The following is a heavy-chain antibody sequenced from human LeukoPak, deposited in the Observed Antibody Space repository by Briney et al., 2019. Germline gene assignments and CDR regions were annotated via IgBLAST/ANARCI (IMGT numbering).Heavy chain of an antibody. CDR1: GYSFTSYW. J-gene: IGHJ4*02. CDR3: ARRISMGVAGTYYFDY. CDR2: IYPGDSDT. V-gene: IGHV5-51*01. D-gene: IGHD6-19*01. Sequence: GESLKISCKGSGYSFTSYWIGWVRQMPGKGLEWMGIIYPGDSDTRYSPSFQGQVTISADKSISTAYLQWSSLKASDTAMYYCARRISMGVAGTYYFDYWGQGTLVTVSS.